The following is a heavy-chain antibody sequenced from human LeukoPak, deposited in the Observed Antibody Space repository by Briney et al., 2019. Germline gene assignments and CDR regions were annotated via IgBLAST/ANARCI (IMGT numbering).Heavy chain of an antibody. D-gene: IGHD6-19*01. J-gene: IGHJ4*02. CDR3: AKDLLPYSGGGENY. CDR1: GFTFSSYA. V-gene: IGHV3-23*01. Sequence: PGGSLRLSCAASGFTFSSYAMSWVRQAPGKGLEWVSAISGSGGSTYYADSVKGRVTISRDNSKNTLYLQMNSLRAEDTAVYYCAKDLLPYSGGGENYWGQGTLVTVSS. CDR2: ISGSGGST.